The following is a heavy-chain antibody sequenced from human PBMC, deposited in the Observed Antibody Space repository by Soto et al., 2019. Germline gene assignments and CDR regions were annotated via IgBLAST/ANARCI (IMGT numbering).Heavy chain of an antibody. J-gene: IGHJ6*02. Sequence: GGSLRLSCAASGFTFSSYAMSWVRQAPGKGLEWVSAISGSGGSTYYADSVKGRFTISRDNSKNTLYLQMNSLRAEDTAVYYCAKGDTKASTIFGVVTRTQANYYYYGMDVWGQGTTVTVSS. CDR2: ISGSGGST. CDR1: GFTFSSYA. D-gene: IGHD3-3*01. CDR3: AKGDTKASTIFGVVTRTQANYYYYGMDV. V-gene: IGHV3-23*01.